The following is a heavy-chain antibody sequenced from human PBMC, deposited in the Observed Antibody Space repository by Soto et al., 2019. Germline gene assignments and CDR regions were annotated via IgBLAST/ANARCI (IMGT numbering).Heavy chain of an antibody. CDR3: ARVYGIAVAGTLDF. J-gene: IGHJ4*02. Sequence: EVPLVESGGGLVQPGGSLRLSCAASGFTFRTYNMNWVRQAPGKGLEWVSYISSSTGTIYYADSVKGRFTISRDNAKNSLYLQMNSLRAEATAVYYCARVYGIAVAGTLDFWGQGTLVTVSS. V-gene: IGHV3-48*01. D-gene: IGHD6-19*01. CDR2: ISSSTGTI. CDR1: GFTFRTYN.